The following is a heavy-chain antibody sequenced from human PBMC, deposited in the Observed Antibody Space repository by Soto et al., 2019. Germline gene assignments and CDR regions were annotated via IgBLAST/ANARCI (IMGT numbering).Heavy chain of an antibody. CDR1: GSPINNYY. CDR3: ARSDGRY. Sequence: SETLSLTCTVSGSPINNYYWSWIRQPPGKGLEWIGYIYYSGSTNYNPSLKSRVTISVDTSKNQFSLKLSSVTAADTAVYYCARSDGRYWGQGTLVTVS. CDR2: IYYSGST. J-gene: IGHJ4*02. V-gene: IGHV4-59*01.